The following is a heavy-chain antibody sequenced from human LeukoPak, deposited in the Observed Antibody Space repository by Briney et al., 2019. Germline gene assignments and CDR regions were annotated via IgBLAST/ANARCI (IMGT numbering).Heavy chain of an antibody. CDR1: GYTFTDYY. CDR3: AREGGSSSLNWFDP. Sequence: GASVKVSCKASGYTFTDYYMHWVRQAPGQGLEWMGWINPNSGGTNYAQKFQGRVTMTRDTSISTAYMELSRLRSDDTAVYYCAREGGSSSLNWFDPWGQGTLVTVSS. J-gene: IGHJ5*02. D-gene: IGHD6-13*01. V-gene: IGHV1-2*02. CDR2: INPNSGGT.